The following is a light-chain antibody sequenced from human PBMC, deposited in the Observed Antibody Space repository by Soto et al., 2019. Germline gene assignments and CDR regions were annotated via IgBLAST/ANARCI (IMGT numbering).Light chain of an antibody. CDR1: QSLGSN. CDR3: QQYNMWPRT. Sequence: EIVMRQSPATLSLSPGERATLSCRASQSLGSNLAWFQQKPGQAPRLLIYGASTRAPGTPARFSGSGSGTEFTLTISSLQSEDFAVYYCQQYNMWPRTFGQGTKVDIK. CDR2: GAS. J-gene: IGKJ1*01. V-gene: IGKV3-15*01.